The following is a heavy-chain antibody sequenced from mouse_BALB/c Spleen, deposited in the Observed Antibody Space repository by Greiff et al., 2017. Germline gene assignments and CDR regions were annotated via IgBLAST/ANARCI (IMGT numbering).Heavy chain of an antibody. J-gene: IGHJ4*01. D-gene: IGHD2-3*01. CDR1: GFTFSDYY. CDR3: AREGVTTAMDY. CDR2: ISDGGSYT. V-gene: IGHV5-4*02. Sequence: DVMLVESGGGLVKPGGSLKLSCAASGFTFSDYYMYWVRQTPEKRLEWVATISDGGSYTYYPDSVKGRFTISRDNAKNNLYLQMSSLKSEDTAMYYCAREGVTTAMDYWGQGTSVTVSS.